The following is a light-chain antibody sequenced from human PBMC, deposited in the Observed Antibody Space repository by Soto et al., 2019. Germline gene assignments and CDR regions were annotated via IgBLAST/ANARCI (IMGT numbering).Light chain of an antibody. J-gene: IGKJ1*01. Sequence: EIVMTQSPGTLSVSPGERATLSCRASQNIISNLAWYQQKPGQAPRLLIFFASTRVTGIPARFSGSGSGTEFTLTIRSLQSEDFGVYYCQKYYSWPRGTFGQGTKVEVK. V-gene: IGKV3-15*01. CDR3: QKYYSWPRGT. CDR1: QNIISN. CDR2: FAS.